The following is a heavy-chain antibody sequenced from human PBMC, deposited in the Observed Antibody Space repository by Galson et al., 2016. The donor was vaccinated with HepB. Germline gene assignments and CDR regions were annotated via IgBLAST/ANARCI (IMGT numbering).Heavy chain of an antibody. CDR3: ARGFYFWSGFSIPYYCDY. J-gene: IGHJ4*02. V-gene: IGHV4-59*01. CDR2: IYYSGST. CDR1: GGSISSYY. D-gene: IGHD3-3*01. Sequence: ETLSLTCTVSGGSISSYYLSWIRQPPGKGLEWIGYIYYSGSTNYNPSLKSPVTISVDRSKNQFSVKLSSVTDADTDVYYCARGFYFWSGFSIPYYCDYWGQGTLVTVSS.